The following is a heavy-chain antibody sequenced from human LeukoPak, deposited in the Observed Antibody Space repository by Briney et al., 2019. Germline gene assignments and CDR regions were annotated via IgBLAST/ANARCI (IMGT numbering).Heavy chain of an antibody. J-gene: IGHJ4*02. Sequence: HPGGSLRLSCAASGFTFSTYTMSWVRQAPGKGLGWVSSISGSGGNTYYADYVKGRFTISRDNSKDTLYLQMNNLRAEDTAVYFCAKEGFDYWGQGTLVTVSS. CDR2: ISGSGGNT. V-gene: IGHV3-23*01. CDR1: GFTFSTYT. CDR3: AKEGFDY.